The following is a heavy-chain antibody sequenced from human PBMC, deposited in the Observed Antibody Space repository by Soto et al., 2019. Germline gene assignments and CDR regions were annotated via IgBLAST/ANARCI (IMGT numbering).Heavy chain of an antibody. V-gene: IGHV1-58*01. Sequence: SVKVSCKASGFTFTSSAVQWVRQARGQRLEWIGWIVVGSGNTNYAQKFQERVTITRDMSTSTAYMELSSLRSEDTAVYYCVADPYCISTSCYPPYYYYGMDVWGQGTTVTAP. CDR3: VADPYCISTSCYPPYYYYGMDV. D-gene: IGHD2-2*01. CDR1: GFTFTSSA. J-gene: IGHJ6*02. CDR2: IVVGSGNT.